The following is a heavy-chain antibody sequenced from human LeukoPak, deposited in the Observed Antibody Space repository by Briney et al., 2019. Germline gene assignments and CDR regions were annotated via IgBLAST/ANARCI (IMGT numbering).Heavy chain of an antibody. D-gene: IGHD1-26*01. CDR2: ISSSGSTI. J-gene: IGHJ4*02. CDR1: GFTFSDYY. CDR3: AKPPRGATWLDVYFDY. V-gene: IGHV3-11*01. Sequence: GGSLRLSCAASGFTFSDYYMSWIRQAPGKGLEWVSYISSSGSTIYYADSVKGRFTISRDNAKNSLYLQMNSLRAEGTALYYCAKPPRGATWLDVYFDYWGQGTLVTVSS.